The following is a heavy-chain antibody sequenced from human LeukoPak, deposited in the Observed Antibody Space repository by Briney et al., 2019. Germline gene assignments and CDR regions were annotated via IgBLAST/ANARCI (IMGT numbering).Heavy chain of an antibody. D-gene: IGHD6-19*01. J-gene: IGHJ4*02. V-gene: IGHV4-34*01. Sequence: SETLSLTCAVYGGSFSGYYWSWIRQPPGKGLEWVGEINHSGSTNYNPSLKSRVTISVDTSKNQFSLKLSSVTAADTAVYYCARFGSGWHYFDYWGQGTLVTVSS. CDR3: ARFGSGWHYFDY. CDR2: INHSGST. CDR1: GGSFSGYY.